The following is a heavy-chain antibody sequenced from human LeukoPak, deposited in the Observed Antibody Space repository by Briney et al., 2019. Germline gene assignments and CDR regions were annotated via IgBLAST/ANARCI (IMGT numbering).Heavy chain of an antibody. CDR1: GYTFTGSY. CDR2: INPNSGNT. V-gene: IGHV1-8*02. J-gene: IGHJ4*02. D-gene: IGHD3-10*01. CDR3: ARASELKYGSGSYSGHF. Sequence: ASVKVSCKASGYTFTGSYIHWVRQAPGQGLEWMGRINPNSGNTGYAQKFQGRVTMTRNTSISTAYMELSSLRSEDTAVYYCARASELKYGSGSYSGHFWGQGTLVTVSS.